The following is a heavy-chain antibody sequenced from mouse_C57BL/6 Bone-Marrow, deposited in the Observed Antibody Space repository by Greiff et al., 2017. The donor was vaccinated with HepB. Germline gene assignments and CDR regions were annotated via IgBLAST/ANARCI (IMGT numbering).Heavy chain of an antibody. CDR3: ARPAVTTVVAPFDY. CDR2: IDPSDSYT. D-gene: IGHD1-1*01. J-gene: IGHJ2*01. V-gene: IGHV1-59*01. Sequence: QVQLQQPGAELVRPGTSVKLSCKASGYTFTSYWMHWVKQRPGQGLEWIGVIDPSDSYTNYNQKFKGKATLTVDTSSSTAYMQLSSLTSEDSAVYYCARPAVTTVVAPFDYWGQGTTLTVSS. CDR1: GYTFTSYW.